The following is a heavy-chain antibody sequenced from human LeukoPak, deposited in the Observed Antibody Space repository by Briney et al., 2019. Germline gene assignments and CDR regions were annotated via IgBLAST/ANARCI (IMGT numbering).Heavy chain of an antibody. V-gene: IGHV3-9*01. CDR3: AKDTGITIDMRDDAFDI. CDR2: ISWNSGSI. CDR1: GFTFDDYA. J-gene: IGHJ3*02. D-gene: IGHD3-10*01. Sequence: PGGSLRLSCAASGFTFDDYAMHWVRQAPGKGLEWVSGISWNSGSIGYADSVKGRFTISRDNAKNSPYLQMNSLRAEDTALYYCAKDTGITIDMRDDAFDIWGQGTMVTVSS.